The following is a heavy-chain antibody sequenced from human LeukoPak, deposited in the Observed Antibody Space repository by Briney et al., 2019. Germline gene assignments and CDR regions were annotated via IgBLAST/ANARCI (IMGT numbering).Heavy chain of an antibody. CDR3: ASQIGVQSACDY. J-gene: IGHJ4*02. Sequence: ALVKVCCKASGYTFTAYNMHCMRHAPGQGPETMGWINLHSRGPNYAQKFQGRVIMTRDTSISTAYMELSRLRTDDTAVYYCASQIGVQSACDYWGQGTLVTVSS. CDR1: GYTFTAYN. D-gene: IGHD1-1*01. V-gene: IGHV1-2*02. CDR2: INLHSRGP.